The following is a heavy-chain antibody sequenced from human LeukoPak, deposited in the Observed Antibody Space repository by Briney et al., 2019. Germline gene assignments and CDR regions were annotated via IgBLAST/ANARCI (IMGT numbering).Heavy chain of an antibody. J-gene: IGHJ4*02. V-gene: IGHV3-7*01. Sequence: PGGSLRLSCEASGFTLSTYWMSWVRQSPGKGLDWVANIKPDGSETNYPDSVKGRFTISRDNARDSLFLEMNNLRVDDTAVYYCARDGGELWPLDEWGQGILVTVSS. CDR1: GFTLSTYW. CDR3: ARDGGELWPLDE. D-gene: IGHD3-10*01. CDR2: IKPDGSET.